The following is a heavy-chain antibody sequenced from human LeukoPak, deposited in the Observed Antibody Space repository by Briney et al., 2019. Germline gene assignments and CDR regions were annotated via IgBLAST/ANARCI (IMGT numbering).Heavy chain of an antibody. V-gene: IGHV4-34*01. CDR1: GGSFSGYY. J-gene: IGHJ5*02. CDR3: ARGWPYIVVVPAARKPNWFDP. CDR2: INHSGST. D-gene: IGHD2-2*01. Sequence: PSETLSLTCAVYGGSFSGYYWSWIRQPPGKGLEWIGEINHSGSTNYNPPLKSLVTISVDTSKTQFSLKLSSVTAADTAVYYCARGWPYIVVVPAARKPNWFDPWGQRTLVTVSS.